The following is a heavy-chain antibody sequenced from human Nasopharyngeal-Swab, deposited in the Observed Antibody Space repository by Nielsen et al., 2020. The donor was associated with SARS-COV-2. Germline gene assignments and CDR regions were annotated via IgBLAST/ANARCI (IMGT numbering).Heavy chain of an antibody. CDR2: ISSSSSYI. D-gene: IGHD5-18*01. J-gene: IGHJ4*02. Sequence: GESLKISCAASGFTFSSYSMNWVRQAPGKGLEWVSSISSSSSYIYYADSVKGRFTISRDNAKNSLYLQMNSLRAEDTAVYYCARNVDTAMIYDSWGQGTLVTVSS. V-gene: IGHV3-21*01. CDR3: ARNVDTAMIYDS. CDR1: GFTFSSYS.